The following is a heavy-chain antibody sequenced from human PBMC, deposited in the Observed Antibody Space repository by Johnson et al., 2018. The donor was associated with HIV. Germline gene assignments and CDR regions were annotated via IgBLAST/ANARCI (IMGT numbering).Heavy chain of an antibody. V-gene: IGHV3-48*04. CDR3: AKGGVYYSLALNPDAFDI. Sequence: VQLVESGGGVVQPGRSLRLSCAASGFTFSSYGMNWVRQAPGKGLELVSYISSRGTTIYDADSVRGRFTISRDNAKKSLYLQMSSLRAEDTAVYYCAKGGVYYSLALNPDAFDIWGQGTMVTVSS. D-gene: IGHD3-10*01. CDR2: ISSRGTTI. J-gene: IGHJ3*02. CDR1: GFTFSSYG.